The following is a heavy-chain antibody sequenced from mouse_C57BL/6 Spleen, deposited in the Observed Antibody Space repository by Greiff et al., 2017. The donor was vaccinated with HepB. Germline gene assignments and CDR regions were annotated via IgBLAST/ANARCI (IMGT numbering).Heavy chain of an antibody. J-gene: IGHJ2*01. V-gene: IGHV10-1*01. CDR1: GFSFNTYA. CDR2: IRSKSNNYAT. Sequence: EVKLMESGGGLVQPKGSLKLSCAASGFSFNTYAMNWVRQAPGKGLEWVARIRSKSNNYATYYADSVKDRFTISRDDSESMLYLQMNNLKTEDTALYYCVRGGTNWDYFDYWGQGTTLTVSS. CDR3: VRGGTNWDYFDY. D-gene: IGHD4-1*01.